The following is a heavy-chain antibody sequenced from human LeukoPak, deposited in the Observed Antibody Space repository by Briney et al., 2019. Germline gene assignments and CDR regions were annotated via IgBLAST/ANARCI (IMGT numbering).Heavy chain of an antibody. CDR2: IYYSGST. J-gene: IGHJ4*02. V-gene: IGHV4-59*08. CDR1: GGSFSGYY. Sequence: SETLSLTCAVYGGSFSGYYWSWIRQPPGKGLEWIGYIYYSGSTNYNPSLKSRVTISVDTSKNQFSLKLSSVTAADTAVYYCATYYYDSSGYLTGFDYWGQGTLVTVSS. CDR3: ATYYYDSSGYLTGFDY. D-gene: IGHD3-22*01.